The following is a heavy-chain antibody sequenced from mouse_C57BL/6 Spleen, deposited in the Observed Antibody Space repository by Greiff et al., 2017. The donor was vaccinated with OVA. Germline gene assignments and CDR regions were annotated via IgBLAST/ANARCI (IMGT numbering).Heavy chain of an antibody. CDR1: GFTFSSYA. D-gene: IGHD1-3*01. J-gene: IGHJ3*01. V-gene: IGHV5-4*01. CDR3: ARDRDNSWFAY. CDR2: ISDGGSYT. Sequence: EVQLVESGGGLVKPGGSLKLSCAASGFTFSSYAMSWVRQTPEKRLEWVATISDGGSYTYYPDNVKGRFTISRDNAKNNLYLQMSHLKSEDTAMYYCARDRDNSWFAYWGQGTLVTVSA.